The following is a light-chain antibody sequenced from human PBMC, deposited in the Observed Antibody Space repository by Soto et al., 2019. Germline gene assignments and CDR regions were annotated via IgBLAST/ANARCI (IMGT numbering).Light chain of an antibody. Sequence: QYALTQPRSVSGSPGQSVTISCTGTTGDVGAYNFVSWYQLYPDNAPKLMIYDATKRHSGVPDRFSASKSGNTASLTISGLQAEDEADYYCCSYAGSFTWVFGGGTKLTVL. V-gene: IGLV2-11*01. CDR1: TGDVGAYNF. CDR2: DAT. J-gene: IGLJ3*02. CDR3: CSYAGSFTWV.